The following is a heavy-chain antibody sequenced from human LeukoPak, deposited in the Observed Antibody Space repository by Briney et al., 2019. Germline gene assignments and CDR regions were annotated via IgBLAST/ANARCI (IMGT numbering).Heavy chain of an antibody. CDR2: ISGSGSGT. J-gene: IGHJ1*01. Sequence: PGGSLRLSCVASGFTFSSYAMTWVRQAPGKGLEWVSVISGSGSGTNYADSVKGRFTISRDNSKNMLYLQMNSLRAEDTAVYYCAKDDRWESSGYYYIFGYFQHWGQGTLVTVSS. CDR1: GFTFSSYA. D-gene: IGHD3-22*01. V-gene: IGHV3-23*01. CDR3: AKDDRWESSGYYYIFGYFQH.